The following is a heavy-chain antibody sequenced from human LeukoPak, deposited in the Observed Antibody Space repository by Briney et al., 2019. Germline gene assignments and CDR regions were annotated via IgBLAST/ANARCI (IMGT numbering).Heavy chain of an antibody. V-gene: IGHV1-46*01. J-gene: IGHJ5*02. Sequence: ASVKVSCKASGYTFTSYYMHWVRQAPGQGLEWMGIINPSGGSTSYAQKFQGRVTMTRDTSTSTAYMELRSLRSDDTAVYYCARYLNGYNNWFDPWGQGTLVTVSS. CDR3: ARYLNGYNNWFDP. CDR2: INPSGGST. CDR1: GYTFTSYY. D-gene: IGHD1-1*01.